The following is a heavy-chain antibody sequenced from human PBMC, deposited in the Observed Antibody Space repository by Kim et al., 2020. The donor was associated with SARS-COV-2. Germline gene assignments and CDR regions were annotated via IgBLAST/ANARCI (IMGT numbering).Heavy chain of an antibody. J-gene: IGHJ3*02. V-gene: IGHV4-39*07. Sequence: SETLSLTCTVSGGSISSSSYYWGWIRQPPGKGLEWIGSIYYSGSTYYNPSLKSRVTISVDTSKNQFSLKLSSVTAADTAVYYCARSTPIVVVRSDAFDIWGQVTMVTVSS. CDR1: GGSISSSSYY. CDR2: IYYSGST. D-gene: IGHD3-22*01. CDR3: ARSTPIVVVRSDAFDI.